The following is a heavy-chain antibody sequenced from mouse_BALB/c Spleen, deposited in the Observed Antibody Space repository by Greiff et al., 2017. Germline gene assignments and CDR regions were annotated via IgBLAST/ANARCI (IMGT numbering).Heavy chain of an antibody. CDR2: IDPANGNT. V-gene: IGHV14-1*02. CDR3: ARGSSCYAWFAY. J-gene: IGHJ3*01. D-gene: IGHD3-1*01. Sequence: VQLQQSGAELVRPGALVKLSCKASGFNIKDYYMHWVKQRPEQGLEWIGRIDPANGNTKYDPKFPGKATITADTASNTADLQLSSLTSEDAAVYYCARGSSCYAWFAYWGQGTLVTVSA. CDR1: GFNIKDYY.